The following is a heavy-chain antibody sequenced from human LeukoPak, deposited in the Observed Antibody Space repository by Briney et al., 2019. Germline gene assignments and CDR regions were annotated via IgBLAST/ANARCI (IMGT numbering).Heavy chain of an antibody. CDR1: GFTFSDYG. Sequence: GGSLRLSCAAAGFTFSDYGMNWVRHAPGKGLEWVSSISSSSSYIYYADSVKGRFTISRDNAKNSLYLQMNSLRAEDTAVYYCARGPLGYFDYWGQGTLVTVSS. CDR3: ARGPLGYFDY. CDR2: ISSSSSYI. J-gene: IGHJ4*02. V-gene: IGHV3-21*01.